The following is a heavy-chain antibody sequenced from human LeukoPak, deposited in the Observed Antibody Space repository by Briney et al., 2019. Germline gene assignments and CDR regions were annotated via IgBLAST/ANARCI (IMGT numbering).Heavy chain of an antibody. V-gene: IGHV4-34*01. Sequence: PGGSLRLSCAASGFTFSSYAMSWVRQAPGKGLEWIGEINHSGSTNYNPSLKSRVTISVDTSKNQFSLKLSSVTAADTAVYYCARHSTKRYYGSGSYYNRGPFDYWGQGTLVTVSS. CDR2: INHSGST. D-gene: IGHD3-10*01. CDR3: ARHSTKRYYGSGSYYNRGPFDY. J-gene: IGHJ4*02. CDR1: GFTFSSYA.